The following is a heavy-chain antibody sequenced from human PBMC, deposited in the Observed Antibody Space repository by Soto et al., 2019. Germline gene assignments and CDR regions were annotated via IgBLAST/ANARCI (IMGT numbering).Heavy chain of an antibody. D-gene: IGHD3-22*01. Sequence: GASVKVSCKASGGTFSSYAISWVRQAPGQGLEWMGGIIPIFGTANYAQKFQGRVTITADKSTSTAYMELSSLRSEDTAVYYCARVDDYYDSSGSPHYWGQGNLVTVSS. CDR1: GGTFSSYA. J-gene: IGHJ4*02. V-gene: IGHV1-69*06. CDR2: IIPIFGTA. CDR3: ARVDDYYDSSGSPHY.